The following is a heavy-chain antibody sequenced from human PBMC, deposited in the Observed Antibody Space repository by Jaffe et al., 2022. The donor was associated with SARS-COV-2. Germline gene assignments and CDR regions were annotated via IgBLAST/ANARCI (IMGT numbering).Heavy chain of an antibody. CDR1: GYTFTSYY. V-gene: IGHV1-46*01. J-gene: IGHJ5*02. CDR3: AREKPYCSSTSCSKGGFDP. Sequence: QVQLVQSGAEVKKPGASVKVSCKASGYTFTSYYMHWVRQAPGQGLEWMGIINPSGGSTSYAQKFQGRVTMTRDTSTSTVYMELSSLRSEDTAVYYCAREKPYCSSTSCSKGGFDPWGQGTLVTVSS. D-gene: IGHD2-2*01. CDR2: INPSGGST.